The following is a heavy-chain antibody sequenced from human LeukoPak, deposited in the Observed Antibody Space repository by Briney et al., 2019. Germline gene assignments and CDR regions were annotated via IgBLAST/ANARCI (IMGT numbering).Heavy chain of an antibody. CDR2: INHSGGT. J-gene: IGHJ5*02. CDR3: ASLNYDISTGYYTGWFDP. V-gene: IGHV4-34*01. CDR1: GGSFSGYY. Sequence: SETLSLTCAVYGGSFSGYYWSWIRQPPGKGLEWIGEINHSGGTNYNPSLKSRVTISVDTSKNQFSLKLSSVTAADTAVYYCASLNYDISTGYYTGWFDPWGQGTLVTVSS. D-gene: IGHD3-9*01.